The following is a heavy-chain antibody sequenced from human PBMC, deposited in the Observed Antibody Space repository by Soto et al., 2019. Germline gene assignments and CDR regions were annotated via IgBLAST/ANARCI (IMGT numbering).Heavy chain of an antibody. CDR3: VKDGRDGYNYGALES. CDR1: GFTFSGYA. CDR2: IWDDPNNK. D-gene: IGHD1-1*01. Sequence: QPGGSLRLSCAASGFTFSGYAMHWVRQAPGKGLEWVSLIWDDPNNKFYADSVKGRFTISRDNSRNMVYLQMYSLKVDDTAVYYCVKDGRDGYNYGALESWGQGALVTVSS. J-gene: IGHJ4*02. V-gene: IGHV3-33*03.